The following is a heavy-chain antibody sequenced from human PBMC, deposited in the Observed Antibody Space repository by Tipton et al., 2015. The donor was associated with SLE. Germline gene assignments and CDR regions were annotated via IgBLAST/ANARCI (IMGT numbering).Heavy chain of an antibody. CDR1: GGSTTNHY. J-gene: IGHJ4*02. CDR2: VYTSDST. V-gene: IGHV4-4*08. D-gene: IGHD1-14*01. CDR3: ARGKTRVEY. Sequence: TLSLTCTVSGGSTTNHYWNWIRQPPGKGLEWIGYVYTSDSTIYNPSLKSRVTISVDTSKNQVSLKLNSVTAADTAVYYCARGKTRVEYWGQGTLVTVSS.